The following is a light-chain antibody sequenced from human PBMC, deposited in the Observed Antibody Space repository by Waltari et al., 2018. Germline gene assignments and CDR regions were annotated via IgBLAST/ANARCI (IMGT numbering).Light chain of an antibody. CDR1: QSLGHSCGRNY. CDR3: MQGLYTPWT. V-gene: IGKV2-28*01. J-gene: IGKJ1*01. Sequence: EIVMTQSPLSLPVTPGAPASISCRPRQSLGHSCGRNYVAWYLQKPGQSPQLLIYLGSNRAPGVPDRFSGSASGTDFTLKISRVEAEDVGIYYCMQGLYTPWTFGQGTKVEIK. CDR2: LGS.